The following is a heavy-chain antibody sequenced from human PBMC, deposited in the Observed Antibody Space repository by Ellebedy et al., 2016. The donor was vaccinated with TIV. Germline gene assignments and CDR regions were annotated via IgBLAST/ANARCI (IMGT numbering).Heavy chain of an antibody. CDR1: GFTFSSYS. CDR2: ISSSSSYI. J-gene: IGHJ4*02. CDR3: ARSPPYIVGGSYYFDY. V-gene: IGHV3-21*01. Sequence: GGSLRLSCAASGFTFSSYSMNWVRQAPGKGLEWVSSISSSSSYIYYTVSVKGRFTISRDNAKNSLYLQMNSLRAEDTAVYYCARSPPYIVGGSYYFDYWGQGTLVTVSS. D-gene: IGHD1-26*01.